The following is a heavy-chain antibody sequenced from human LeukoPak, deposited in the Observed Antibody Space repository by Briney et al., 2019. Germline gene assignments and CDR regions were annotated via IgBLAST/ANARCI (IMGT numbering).Heavy chain of an antibody. V-gene: IGHV1-18*01. Sequence: ASVKVSCNASGYTFSSYGIIWVRQAPGQGLQWMGWVSPFNGNTDYAQKLQGRVTMTTDTSTTTAYMELRSLTSDDTAVYYCARRGGSYSHSDFWGQGTLVTVSS. CDR1: GYTFSSYG. D-gene: IGHD1-26*01. CDR3: ARRGGSYSHSDF. J-gene: IGHJ4*02. CDR2: VSPFNGNT.